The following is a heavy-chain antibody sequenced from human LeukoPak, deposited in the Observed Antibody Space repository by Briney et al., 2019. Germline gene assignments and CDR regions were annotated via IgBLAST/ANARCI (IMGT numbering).Heavy chain of an antibody. Sequence: SETLSLTCTVSGGSISIYYWSWIRQPPGKGLEWIGYIYYSGSTNYNPSLKSRVTISVDTSKNQFSLNLTSVTAADTAVYYCGREKDSIVSTARMDVWGRGTTVTVSS. CDR1: GGSISIYY. V-gene: IGHV4-59*01. CDR2: IYYSGST. J-gene: IGHJ6*03. CDR3: GREKDSIVSTARMDV. D-gene: IGHD5/OR15-5a*01.